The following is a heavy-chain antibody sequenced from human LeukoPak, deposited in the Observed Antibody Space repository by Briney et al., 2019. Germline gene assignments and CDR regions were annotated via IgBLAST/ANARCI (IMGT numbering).Heavy chain of an antibody. D-gene: IGHD3-22*01. Sequence: ASVKVSCKASGYSFTDYYIHWVRQAPGQGLEWMGWINPNSGGTNYPQKFQGRVTMTMDTSISTAYMELNRLRSDDTAVYYCARGDSSAFSRWFDPWGQGTLVTVSS. CDR2: INPNSGGT. CDR1: GYSFTDYY. V-gene: IGHV1-2*02. J-gene: IGHJ5*02. CDR3: ARGDSSAFSRWFDP.